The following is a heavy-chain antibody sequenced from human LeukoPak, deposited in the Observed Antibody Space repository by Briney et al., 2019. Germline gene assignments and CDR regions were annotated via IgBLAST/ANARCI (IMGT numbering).Heavy chain of an antibody. CDR1: GYTFTSYD. D-gene: IGHD3-22*01. CDR2: MNPNSGNT. CDR3: ARRGVRGSGDWGWLFEDYYYYMDV. V-gene: IGHV1-8*01. Sequence: ASVKVSCKASGYTFTSYDINWVRQATGQGLEWMGWMNPNSGNTGYAQKFQGRVTMTRNTSISTAYMELSSLRSEDTAVYYCARRGVRGSGDWGWLFEDYYYYMDVWGKGTTVTVSS. J-gene: IGHJ6*03.